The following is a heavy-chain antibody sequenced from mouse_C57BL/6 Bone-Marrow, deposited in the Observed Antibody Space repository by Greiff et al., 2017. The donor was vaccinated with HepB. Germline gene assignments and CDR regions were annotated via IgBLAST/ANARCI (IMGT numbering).Heavy chain of an antibody. V-gene: IGHV14-2*01. CDR3: ARHYGSRVFYAMDY. Sequence: EVKLVESGAELVKPGASVKLSCTASGFNIKDYYMHWVKQRTEQGLEWIGRIDPEDGETKYAPKFQGKATITADTSSNTAYLQLSSLTSEDTAVYYCARHYGSRVFYAMDYWGQGTSVTVSS. CDR1: GFNIKDYY. D-gene: IGHD1-1*01. CDR2: IDPEDGET. J-gene: IGHJ4*01.